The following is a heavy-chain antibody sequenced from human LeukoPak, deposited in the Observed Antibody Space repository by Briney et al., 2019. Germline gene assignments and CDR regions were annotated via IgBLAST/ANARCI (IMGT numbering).Heavy chain of an antibody. CDR1: GGSFSGYY. J-gene: IGHJ6*02. CDR2: INHSGST. D-gene: IGHD2-2*02. CDR3: ARGPSKYCSSTSCYTYYYYGMDV. V-gene: IGHV4-34*01. Sequence: SETLSLTCAVYGGSFSGYYWSWIRQPPGKGLEWIGEINHSGSTNYNPSLKSRVTISVDTSKNQFSLKLSSVTAADTAVYYCARGPSKYCSSTSCYTYYYYGMDVWGQGTTVTVSS.